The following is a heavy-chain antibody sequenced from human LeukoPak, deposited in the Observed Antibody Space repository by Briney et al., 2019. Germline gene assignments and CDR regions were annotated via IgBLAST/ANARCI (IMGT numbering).Heavy chain of an antibody. CDR2: VSGKSIAI. CDR1: GFTFSDYG. D-gene: IGHD6-13*01. CDR3: AREVAAAGTPLDY. Sequence: GGSLRLSCAASGFTFSDYGMNWVRQAPGKGLEWLSFVSGKSIAIYYADSVKGRFTISRDNAKESVYLHMNSLRAEDTAVYYCAREVAAAGTPLDYWGQGTLVTVSS. J-gene: IGHJ4*02. V-gene: IGHV3-48*04.